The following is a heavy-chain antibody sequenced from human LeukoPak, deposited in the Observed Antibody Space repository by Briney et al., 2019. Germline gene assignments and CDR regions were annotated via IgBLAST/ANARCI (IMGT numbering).Heavy chain of an antibody. CDR1: GFTFSSYE. D-gene: IGHD3-22*01. CDR2: ISSSGSTI. CDR3: ARDEHQYYSESSGRFDY. J-gene: IGHJ4*02. V-gene: IGHV3-48*03. Sequence: GGSLRLSCAASGFTFSSYEMNWVRQAPGKGLEWVSYISSSGSTIYYADSVKGRFTISRDNARNSLYLQMNSLRAEDTAVYYCARDEHQYYSESSGRFDYWGQGTLVTVSS.